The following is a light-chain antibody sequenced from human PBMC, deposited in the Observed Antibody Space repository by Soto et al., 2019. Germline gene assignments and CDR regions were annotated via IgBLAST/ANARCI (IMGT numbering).Light chain of an antibody. J-gene: IGKJ1*01. CDR2: DAS. CDR1: LSVRSSY. CDR3: QQYGSSPT. V-gene: IGKV3-20*01. Sequence: EIVLTQSPGTLSLSPGERTTLSCRTSLSVRSSYLAWYQQKPGQAPRLLIYDASNRATGIPDRFSGSGSGTDFTLAITRLEPEDFAVYFCQQYGSSPTFGQGTKVEIK.